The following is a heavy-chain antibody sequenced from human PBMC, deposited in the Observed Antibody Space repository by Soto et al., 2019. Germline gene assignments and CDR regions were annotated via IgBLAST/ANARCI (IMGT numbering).Heavy chain of an antibody. V-gene: IGHV1-24*01. Sequence: ASVKVSCKASGYTFTGYYMHWVRQAPGKGLEWMGGFDPEDGETIYAQKVQGRVTMTEDTSTDTAYMELSSLRAENTAADYCATHLPPPLMVYARNYWGQGTLVTVSS. D-gene: IGHD2-8*01. CDR1: GYTFTGYY. CDR3: ATHLPPPLMVYARNY. CDR2: FDPEDGET. J-gene: IGHJ4*02.